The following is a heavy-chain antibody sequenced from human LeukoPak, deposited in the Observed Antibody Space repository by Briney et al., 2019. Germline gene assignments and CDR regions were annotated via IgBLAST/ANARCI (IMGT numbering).Heavy chain of an antibody. CDR2: ISAYNGNT. Sequence: GASVKVSRKASGYTFTSYGINWVRQAPGQGLEWMGWISAYNGNTNYAQKLQGRVTMTTDTSTSTAYMELRSLRSDDTAVYYCARAGYGDYALEGSWFDPWGQGTLVTVSS. D-gene: IGHD4-17*01. CDR3: ARAGYGDYALEGSWFDP. J-gene: IGHJ5*02. CDR1: GYTFTSYG. V-gene: IGHV1-18*01.